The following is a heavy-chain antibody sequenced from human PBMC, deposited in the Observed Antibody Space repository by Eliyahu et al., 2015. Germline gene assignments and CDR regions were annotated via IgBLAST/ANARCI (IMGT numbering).Heavy chain of an antibody. V-gene: IGHV4-39*01. Sequence: IGSIYYSGSTYYNPSLKSRVTISVDTSKNQFSLKLSSVTAADTTVYYCARLRWELLIGSHWGQGTLVTVSS. CDR3: ARLRWELLIGSH. D-gene: IGHD1-26*01. J-gene: IGHJ4*02. CDR2: IYYSGST.